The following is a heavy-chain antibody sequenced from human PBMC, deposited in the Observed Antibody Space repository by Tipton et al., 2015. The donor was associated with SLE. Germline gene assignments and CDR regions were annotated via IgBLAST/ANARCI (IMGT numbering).Heavy chain of an antibody. Sequence: SGFSFSAYGMHWVRQAPGKGLEWISYISTSGSTIYYADSVKGRFTISRDNSKNTLDLQMNTLRAEDTALYYCAKDRYEAVAGTHDYWGQGTLVTVSS. CDR1: GFSFSAYG. J-gene: IGHJ4*02. CDR3: AKDRYEAVAGTHDY. V-gene: IGHV3-48*01. CDR2: ISTSGSTI. D-gene: IGHD6-19*01.